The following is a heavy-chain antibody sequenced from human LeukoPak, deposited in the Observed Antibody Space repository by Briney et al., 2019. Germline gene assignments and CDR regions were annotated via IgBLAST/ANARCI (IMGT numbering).Heavy chain of an antibody. Sequence: ASVKVSCKASGYTFTNFYIHWVRQAPGQGLEWMGWINPKSGGPNYALKFQGRVVMTRDTSISTAYMELTGLTSDDTAVYYCAREYFYGSGSYYTRGWFDPWGQGTLVTVSS. V-gene: IGHV1-2*02. J-gene: IGHJ5*02. D-gene: IGHD3-10*01. CDR2: INPKSGGP. CDR1: GYTFTNFY. CDR3: AREYFYGSGSYYTRGWFDP.